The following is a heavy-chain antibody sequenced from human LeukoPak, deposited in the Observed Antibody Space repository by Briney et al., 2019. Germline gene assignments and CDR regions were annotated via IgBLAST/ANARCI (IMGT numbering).Heavy chain of an antibody. CDR2: IYYSGST. D-gene: IGHD6-13*01. Sequence: PSETLSLTCTVSGGSISSSSHYWGWIRQPPGKGLEWIGSIYYSGSTYYNPSLKSRVTISVDTSKNQFSLKLSSVTAADTAVYYCARDLIIAAAVVLFDYWGQGTLVTVSS. J-gene: IGHJ4*02. CDR1: GGSISSSSHY. V-gene: IGHV4-39*07. CDR3: ARDLIIAAAVVLFDY.